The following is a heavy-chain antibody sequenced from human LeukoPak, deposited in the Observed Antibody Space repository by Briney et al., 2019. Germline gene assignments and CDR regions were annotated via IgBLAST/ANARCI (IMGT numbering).Heavy chain of an antibody. CDR2: IYYSGST. Sequence: SETLSPTCTVSGGSISSYYWSWIRQPPGKGLERIGYIYYSGSTNYNPSLKSRVTISVDTSKNQFSLKLSSVTAADTAVYYCARHVGDYYDSSGDAGAFDIWGQGTMVTVSS. J-gene: IGHJ3*02. CDR1: GGSISSYY. V-gene: IGHV4-59*08. D-gene: IGHD3-22*01. CDR3: ARHVGDYYDSSGDAGAFDI.